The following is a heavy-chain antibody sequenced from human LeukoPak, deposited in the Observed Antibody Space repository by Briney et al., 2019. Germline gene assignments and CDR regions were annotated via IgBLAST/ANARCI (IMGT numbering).Heavy chain of an antibody. J-gene: IGHJ4*02. D-gene: IGHD4-23*01. CDR3: ARDYGGSSPFDY. Sequence: GGSLRLSCAASGFTFSSYVMHWVRQAPGKGLEWVAIISYDGSNEYYADSVKGRFTISRDNSKNTLYLQMNSLRAEDTAVYYCARDYGGSSPFDYWGQGTLVTVSS. V-gene: IGHV3-30*04. CDR2: ISYDGSNE. CDR1: GFTFSSYV.